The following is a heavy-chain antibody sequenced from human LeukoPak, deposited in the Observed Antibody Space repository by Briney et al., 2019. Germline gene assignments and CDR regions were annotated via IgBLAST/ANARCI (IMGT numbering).Heavy chain of an antibody. D-gene: IGHD3-22*01. V-gene: IGHV4-39*01. Sequence: KPSETLSLTCTVSGGSISSSSYYWGWIRQPPGKGLEWIGSFYYRGSTYYNPSLKSRVTISVDTSKNQFSLKLSSVTAADTAVYYCARGGSYYDNNWGQGTLATVSS. CDR2: FYYRGST. CDR3: ARGGSYYDNN. J-gene: IGHJ4*02. CDR1: GGSISSSSYY.